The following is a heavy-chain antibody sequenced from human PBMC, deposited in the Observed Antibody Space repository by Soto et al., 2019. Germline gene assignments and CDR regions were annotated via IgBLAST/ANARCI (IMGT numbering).Heavy chain of an antibody. Sequence: PSETLSLTCTVSGGPISSGGYYWSWIRQHPGKGLEWIGYIYYSGSTYYNPSLKSRVTISVDTSKNQFSLKLSSVTAADTAVYYCARDRVVRTGPIPTYYFDYWGQGTLVTVSS. CDR3: ARDRVVRTGPIPTYYFDY. CDR2: IYYSGST. D-gene: IGHD2-15*01. CDR1: GGPISSGGYY. J-gene: IGHJ4*02. V-gene: IGHV4-31*03.